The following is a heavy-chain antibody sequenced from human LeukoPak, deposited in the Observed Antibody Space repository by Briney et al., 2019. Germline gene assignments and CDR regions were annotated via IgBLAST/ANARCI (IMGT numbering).Heavy chain of an antibody. Sequence: ASVKVSCTVSGYTLTELSMHWVRQAPGKGLEWMGGFDPEDGETIYAQKFQGRVTMTEDTSTDTAYMELSSLRSEDTAVYYCATYYDSSGYYFDYWGQGTLVTVSS. D-gene: IGHD3-22*01. V-gene: IGHV1-24*01. CDR2: FDPEDGET. CDR1: GYTLTELS. CDR3: ATYYDSSGYYFDY. J-gene: IGHJ4*02.